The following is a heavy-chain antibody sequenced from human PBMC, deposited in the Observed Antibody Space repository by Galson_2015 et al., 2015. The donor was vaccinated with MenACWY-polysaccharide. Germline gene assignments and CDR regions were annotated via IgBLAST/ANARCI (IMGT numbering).Heavy chain of an antibody. D-gene: IGHD3-22*01. V-gene: IGHV1-2*02. CDR3: ARVTYADSSGFYGPFDP. CDR1: GFPFSVYY. J-gene: IGHJ5*02. Sequence: SVKVSCKASGFPFSVYYLHWVRRVPGQGLQWMGWVSPNNGRPNYAQNFQGRVTLTRDMSISTAYMELSRLTSDDTAVHYCARVTYADSSGFYGPFDPWGQGTLVTVSS. CDR2: VSPNNGRP.